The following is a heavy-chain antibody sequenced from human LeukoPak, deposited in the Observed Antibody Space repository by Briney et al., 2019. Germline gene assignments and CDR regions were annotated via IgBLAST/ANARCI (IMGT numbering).Heavy chain of an antibody. D-gene: IGHD3-16*01. CDR3: ARDYAGENWFHP. CDR2: IWYDGSNK. J-gene: IGHJ5*02. Sequence: RSLRLSCAASGFTFSSYGMHWVRQAPGKGLEWVAVIWYDGSNKYYADSVKGRFTISRDNSKNTLYLQMNSLRAEDTAVYYCARDYAGENWFHPWGQGILVTVSS. CDR1: GFTFSSYG. V-gene: IGHV3-33*01.